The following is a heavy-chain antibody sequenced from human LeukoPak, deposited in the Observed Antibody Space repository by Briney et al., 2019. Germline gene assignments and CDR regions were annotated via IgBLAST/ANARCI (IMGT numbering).Heavy chain of an antibody. CDR3: ARCGRYYDFWSGYPHFDY. CDR2: IYPGDSDT. D-gene: IGHD3-3*01. Sequence: GESLKISYKGSGYSFTSYWIGWVRQMPRKGLEWMGIIYPGDSDTRYSPSFQGQVTISADKSISTAYLQWSSLKSSDTAMYYCARCGRYYDFWSGYPHFDYWGQGTLVTVSS. CDR1: GYSFTSYW. J-gene: IGHJ4*02. V-gene: IGHV5-51*01.